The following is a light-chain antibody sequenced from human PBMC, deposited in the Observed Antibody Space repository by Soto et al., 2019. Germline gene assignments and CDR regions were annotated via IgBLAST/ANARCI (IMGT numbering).Light chain of an antibody. CDR1: GSDVGGFNF. V-gene: IGLV2-14*03. Sequence: QSVLTQPASVSGPPGQSITISCTGTGSDVGGFNFVSWYQQHPGKAPKLIIYDVSDRPSGVSDRFSGSNSGNTASLNISGLQTADEAAYYCSSYTGTTALGYVFGTGTKLTVL. CDR3: SSYTGTTALGYV. J-gene: IGLJ1*01. CDR2: DVS.